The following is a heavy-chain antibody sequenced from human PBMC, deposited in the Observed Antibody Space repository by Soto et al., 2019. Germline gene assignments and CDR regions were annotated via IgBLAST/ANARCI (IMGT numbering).Heavy chain of an antibody. Sequence: ASVKVSCKASGYTFTSNDINWVRQASGQGLEWMGWMNPNTGGSGYAQDFQGRITMTRDTATSTAYMELTSLRSDDTAVYYCARGGPAAGYDLWDQGTLVTVSS. CDR3: ARGGPAAGYDL. CDR2: MNPNTGGS. CDR1: GYTFTSND. V-gene: IGHV1-8*01. D-gene: IGHD6-13*01. J-gene: IGHJ4*02.